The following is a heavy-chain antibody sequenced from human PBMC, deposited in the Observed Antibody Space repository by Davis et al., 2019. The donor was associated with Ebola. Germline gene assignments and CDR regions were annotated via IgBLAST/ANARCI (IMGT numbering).Heavy chain of an antibody. CDR3: ARGGVAYSDLDY. J-gene: IGHJ4*02. CDR2: MNPNSGNT. Sequence: ASVKVSCKASGYTFTSYYMHWVRQATGQGLEWMGWMNPNSGNTGYAQKFQGRVTMTRENSMSTAYMELSSLRSEDTAVYFCARGGVAYSDLDYWGQGTLVAVSS. CDR1: GYTFTSYY. V-gene: IGHV1-8*02. D-gene: IGHD2-21*01.